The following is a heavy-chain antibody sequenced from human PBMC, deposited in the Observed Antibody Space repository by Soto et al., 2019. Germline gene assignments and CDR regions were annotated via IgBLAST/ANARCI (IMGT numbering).Heavy chain of an antibody. CDR2: ISSSSSTI. J-gene: IGHJ4*02. CDR3: ARDANIAAAGFDY. Sequence: EVQLVESGGGLVQPGGSLRLSCAASGFTFSSYSMNWVRQAPGKGLEWVSYISSSSSTIYYADSVKGRFTISRDNAKNSLYLQMNSLRYEDTAVYYCARDANIAAAGFDYWGQGTLVTVSS. D-gene: IGHD6-13*01. CDR1: GFTFSSYS. V-gene: IGHV3-48*02.